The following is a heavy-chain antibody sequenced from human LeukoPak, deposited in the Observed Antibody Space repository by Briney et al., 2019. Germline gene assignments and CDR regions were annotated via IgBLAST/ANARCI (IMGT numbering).Heavy chain of an antibody. Sequence: PSETLSLTCAVSGGSISSHYWSWIRQPPGKGLEWIGHIYYIGSTNYNPSLESRVTISVHTSKNQFSLRLSSVTAADTAVYYCARDPDSRYSSSHDAFDIWGQGTMVTASS. J-gene: IGHJ3*02. CDR2: IYYIGST. V-gene: IGHV4-59*11. D-gene: IGHD6-6*01. CDR3: ARDPDSRYSSSHDAFDI. CDR1: GGSISSHY.